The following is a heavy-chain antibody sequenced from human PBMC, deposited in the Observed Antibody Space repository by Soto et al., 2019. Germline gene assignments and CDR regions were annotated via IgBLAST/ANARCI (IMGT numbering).Heavy chain of an antibody. CDR3: ARWDTAYYYYYYGMDV. J-gene: IGHJ6*02. D-gene: IGHD5-18*01. CDR1: RYSFTSYW. Sequence: PGESLKISCKGSRYSFTSYWIRWVRQMPGKDMARRGRIDPTDSYTNYSPSCQGYVTISAVESSSTAYLQWSSLKASDTAMYYCARWDTAYYYYYYGMDVWGQGTTVTVAS. V-gene: IGHV5-10-1*01. CDR2: IDPTDSYT.